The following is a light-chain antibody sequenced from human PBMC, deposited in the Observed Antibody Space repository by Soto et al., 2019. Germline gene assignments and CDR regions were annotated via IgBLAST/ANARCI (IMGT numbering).Light chain of an antibody. CDR1: QSISFY. Sequence: DIQMTQSPSTLSASVGDRVTITCRASQSISFYLAWYQQKSGKAPKVLIYDVSTLESGVPSRFSGSGSGTEFTLTISSLQPDEFATYYCQQYHSYSSWTFGQGTKVEIK. J-gene: IGKJ1*01. CDR2: DVS. CDR3: QQYHSYSSWT. V-gene: IGKV1-5*01.